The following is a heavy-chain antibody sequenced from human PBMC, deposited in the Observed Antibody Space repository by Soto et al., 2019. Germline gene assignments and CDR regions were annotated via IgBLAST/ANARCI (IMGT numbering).Heavy chain of an antibody. Sequence: PGGSLRLSCAASGLTFSSYAMIWVRQAPGKGLEWVSAIRGSGGSTYYADSVKGRFTISRDNSKNTLYLQMNSLRAEDTAVYYCAKWEIFVVVPAAIPNYYGMDVWGQGTTVTVSS. J-gene: IGHJ6*02. CDR3: AKWEIFVVVPAAIPNYYGMDV. V-gene: IGHV3-23*01. D-gene: IGHD2-2*01. CDR2: IRGSGGST. CDR1: GLTFSSYA.